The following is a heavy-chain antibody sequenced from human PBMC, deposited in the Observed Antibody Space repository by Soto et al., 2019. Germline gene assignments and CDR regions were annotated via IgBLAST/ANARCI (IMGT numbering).Heavy chain of an antibody. J-gene: IGHJ3*02. V-gene: IGHV4-59*01. CDR3: ARLGLDAFDI. Sequence: SETLSLTCTVSGGSISSYYLSWIRQPPGKGLEWIGYIYYSGSTNYNPSLKSRVTISVDTSKNQFSLKLSSVTAADTAVYYCARLGLDAFDIWGQGTMVTVSS. CDR2: IYYSGST. CDR1: GGSISSYY.